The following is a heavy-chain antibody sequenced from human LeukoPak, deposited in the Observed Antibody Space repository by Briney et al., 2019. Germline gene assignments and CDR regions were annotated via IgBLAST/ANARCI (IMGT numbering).Heavy chain of an antibody. CDR1: GFTFGGYV. J-gene: IGHJ4*02. V-gene: IGHV3-43*02. Sequence: GGSLRLSCAASGFTFGGYVMHWVRQAPGKGLEWVSLISGDSGSTYYADSVKGRFTISRDNSKNSLYLQMNSLRTEDTALYYCAVVASNFDYWGQGTLVTVSS. CDR2: ISGDSGST. CDR3: AVVASNFDY. D-gene: IGHD2-15*01.